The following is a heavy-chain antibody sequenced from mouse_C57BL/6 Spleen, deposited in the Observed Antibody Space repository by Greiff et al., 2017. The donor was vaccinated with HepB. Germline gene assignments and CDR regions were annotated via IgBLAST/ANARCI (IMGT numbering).Heavy chain of an antibody. V-gene: IGHV5-9*01. Sequence: EVMLVESGGGLVKPGGSLKLSCAASGFTFSSYTMSWVRQTPEKRLEWVATISGGGGNTYYPDSVKGRFTISRDNAKNTLYLQMSSLRSEDTALYYCARHVTTVVAPYWYFDVWGTGTTVTVSS. CDR2: ISGGGGNT. CDR3: ARHVTTVVAPYWYFDV. CDR1: GFTFSSYT. J-gene: IGHJ1*03. D-gene: IGHD1-1*01.